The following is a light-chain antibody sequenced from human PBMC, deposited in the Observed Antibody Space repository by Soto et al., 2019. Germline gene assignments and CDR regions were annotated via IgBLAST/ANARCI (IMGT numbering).Light chain of an antibody. Sequence: EIFMTQSPATLSVSPGEKVTLSCRASQSVGTTLAWYQQKPGQAPSLLIRGASTRATGVPARFSGSGSGTEFTLTISSLQSEDFAIYCCQHYSASPTFGGGTTLEIK. V-gene: IGKV3-15*01. J-gene: IGKJ4*02. CDR2: GAS. CDR1: QSVGTT. CDR3: QHYSASPT.